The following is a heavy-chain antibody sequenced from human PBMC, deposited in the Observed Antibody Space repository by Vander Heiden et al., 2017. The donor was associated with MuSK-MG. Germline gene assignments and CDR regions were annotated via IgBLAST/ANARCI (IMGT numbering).Heavy chain of an antibody. CDR3: ARDVWTYGMDV. J-gene: IGHJ6*02. Sequence: EVQLVESGGGLVQPGGSLTPSCAASAFPVRSNYLSWARQAPGKGLEWVSVIYSGGNTYYADSVKGRFTISRDNSKNTLYLKMSSLGAEDTAVYYCARDVWTYGMDVWGQGTTVTVSS. D-gene: IGHD2-8*01. V-gene: IGHV3-66*01. CDR2: IYSGGNT. CDR1: AFPVRSNY.